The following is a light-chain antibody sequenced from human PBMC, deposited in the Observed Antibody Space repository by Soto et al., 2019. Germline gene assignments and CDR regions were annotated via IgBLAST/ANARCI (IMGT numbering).Light chain of an antibody. V-gene: IGKV3-15*01. Sequence: EIVMTQSPATRSVSPGERATLSCRASQSVSSNLAWYQQKPGQAPRLLIYGASTRATGIPARFSGSGSGTEFTLTISSLQSEDFAVYYCQQYNNLYTFGQGTKLEIK. CDR3: QQYNNLYT. CDR2: GAS. CDR1: QSVSSN. J-gene: IGKJ2*01.